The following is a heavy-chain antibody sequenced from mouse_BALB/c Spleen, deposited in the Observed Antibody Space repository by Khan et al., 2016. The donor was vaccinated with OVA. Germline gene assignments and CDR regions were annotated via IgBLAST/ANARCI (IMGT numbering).Heavy chain of an antibody. CDR3: ARRGLRWDFDF. J-gene: IGHJ2*01. V-gene: IGHV1-7*01. CDR1: GYTFINYW. D-gene: IGHD1-1*01. CDR2: INPSTGYT. Sequence: QVQLQQSGAELAKPGASVKMSCKASGYTFINYWILWVKQRPGQGLEWIGYINPSTGYTEYNQNFKDKATLTADKSSRTAYMKLSSLTSEDSAVYYCARRGLRWDFDFWGPGTTLTVSS.